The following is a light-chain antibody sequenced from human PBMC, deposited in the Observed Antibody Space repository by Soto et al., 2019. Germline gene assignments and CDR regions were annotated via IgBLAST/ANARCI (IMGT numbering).Light chain of an antibody. CDR1: QSVSSN. Sequence: EIGMTQSPATLSVSPGERATLSCRASQSVSSNLAWYQQKPGQAPRLLIYGASTRATGIPARFSGSGSGTEFTLTISSLQSEDFAVYYCQQYNNWPRPFGGGTKVDIK. V-gene: IGKV3-15*01. CDR2: GAS. CDR3: QQYNNWPRP. J-gene: IGKJ4*01.